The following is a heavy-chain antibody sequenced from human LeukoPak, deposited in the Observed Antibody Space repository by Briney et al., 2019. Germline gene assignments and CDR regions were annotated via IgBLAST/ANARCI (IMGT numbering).Heavy chain of an antibody. CDR3: TRAPNFDSGSYRHFQQ. CDR1: GQTFTFYF. CDR2: INPKGGTT. D-gene: IGHD3-10*01. Sequence: AASAKVSCKAAGQTFTFYFMHWVQQAPGQGFEWMGVINPKGGTTTYAQKFQGRVSMTTDTSTNTVYMELNSLRSDDTAVYYCTRAPNFDSGSYRHFQQWGQGTLVIVS. J-gene: IGHJ1*01. V-gene: IGHV1-46*01.